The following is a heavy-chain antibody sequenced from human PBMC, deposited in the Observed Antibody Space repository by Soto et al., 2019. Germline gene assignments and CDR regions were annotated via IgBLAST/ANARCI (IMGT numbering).Heavy chain of an antibody. CDR2: ISAYNGNT. V-gene: IGHV1-18*01. D-gene: IGHD6-13*01. CDR1: GYTCTSSG. Sequence: ASVKVSFKASGYTCTSSGISWMRHAPVQGLEWMGWISAYNGNTNYAQKLQGRVTMTTDTSTSTAYMELRSLRSDDTAVYYCARIGRGGSSWSELWSYYYYGMDVWGQGTTVTVSS. J-gene: IGHJ6*02. CDR3: ARIGRGGSSWSELWSYYYYGMDV.